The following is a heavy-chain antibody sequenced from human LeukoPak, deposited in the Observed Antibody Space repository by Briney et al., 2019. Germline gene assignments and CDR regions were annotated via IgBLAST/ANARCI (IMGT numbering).Heavy chain of an antibody. CDR3: AKAGGNSFFDY. CDR2: ISPGTGST. CDR1: GVTFSSYA. Sequence: GGSLRLSCAASGVTFSSYAMNGVRQGPGKGLQWVSAISPGTGSTYYADSVKGRFTISRDNSKNTLFLQMHSLRAEDTAVYYCAKAGGNSFFDYWGHGTLVTVSS. V-gene: IGHV3-23*01. D-gene: IGHD1-7*01. J-gene: IGHJ4*01.